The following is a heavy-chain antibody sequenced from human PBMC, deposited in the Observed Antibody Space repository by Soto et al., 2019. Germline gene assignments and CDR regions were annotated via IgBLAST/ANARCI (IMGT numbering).Heavy chain of an antibody. Sequence: QVQLQQSGPGLVKPSQTLSLTCAISGDSVSSYSSTWNWIRQSPSSGHEWLGRTYYRSKWYNDYAISVQSRITINPDTSNNQLSLQLNSVTPDDTAVYYCVILIGSSWLDSWGQGTLVTVSS. D-gene: IGHD2-8*01. V-gene: IGHV6-1*01. CDR2: TYYRSKWYN. J-gene: IGHJ5*01. CDR1: GDSVSSYSST. CDR3: VILIGSSWLDS.